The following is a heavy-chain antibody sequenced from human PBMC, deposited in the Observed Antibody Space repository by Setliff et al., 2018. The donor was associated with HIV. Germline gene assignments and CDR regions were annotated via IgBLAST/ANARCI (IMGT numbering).Heavy chain of an antibody. CDR3: ATERYQLRYNSYYYYYGMDV. CDR1: GYTFNNYA. D-gene: IGHD2-2*02. V-gene: IGHV1-3*01. Sequence: ASVKVSCKASGYTFNNYAMHWVRQAPGQRLEWLGWITGDNDNTKYSEKFKGRVTITRDSFASTAYMELSSLTSEDTAVYYCATERYQLRYNSYYYYYGMDVWGQG. J-gene: IGHJ6*02. CDR2: ITGDNDNT.